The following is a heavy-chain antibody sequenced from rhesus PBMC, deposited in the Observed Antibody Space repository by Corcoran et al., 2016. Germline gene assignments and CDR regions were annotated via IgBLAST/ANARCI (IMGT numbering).Heavy chain of an antibody. CDR2: IYWNDSK. D-gene: IGHD6-31*01. V-gene: IGHV2-95*01. J-gene: IGHJ4*01. CDR3: ARGPLYSSGWYYFDY. CDR1: GFSISTTGTG. Sequence: QVTLKESGPALVKPTQTLTLTCTFSGFSISTTGTGVGWIRQPPGKALERLASIYWNDSKYYSTSLKSRLTISKDTSKNQVVLTMTNMDPVDTATYYCARGPLYSSGWYYFDYWGQGVLVTVSS.